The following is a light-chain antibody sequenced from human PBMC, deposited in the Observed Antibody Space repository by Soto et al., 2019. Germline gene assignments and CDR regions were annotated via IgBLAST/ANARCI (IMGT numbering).Light chain of an antibody. CDR3: QQSYSIAVT. CDR2: AAS. Sequence: DIQMTQSPSSLSASVGDSVTITGRASQSISNYLNGYQQKPGKAPKLLVYAASSLQSGVPLMFSGSGSGTDFTFTISSLQPEVFATYSSQQSYSIAVTFVPGTKLDIE. CDR1: QSISNY. V-gene: IGKV1-39*01. J-gene: IGKJ3*01.